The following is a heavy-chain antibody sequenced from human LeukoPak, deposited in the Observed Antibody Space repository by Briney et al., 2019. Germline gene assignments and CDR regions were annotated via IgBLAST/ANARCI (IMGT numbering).Heavy chain of an antibody. D-gene: IGHD3-22*01. CDR3: ARDGDDSSGYYYRPFGY. J-gene: IGHJ4*02. Sequence: SETLSLTCTVSGGSISSGGYYWSWIRQHPGKGLEWIGYIYYSGSTYYNPSLKSRVTISVDTSKNQFSLKLSSVTAADTAVYYCARDGDDSSGYYYRPFGYWGQGTLVTVSS. V-gene: IGHV4-31*03. CDR1: GGSISSGGYY. CDR2: IYYSGST.